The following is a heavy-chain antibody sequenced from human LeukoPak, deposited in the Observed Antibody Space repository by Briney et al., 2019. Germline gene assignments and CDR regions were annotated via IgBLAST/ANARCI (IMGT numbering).Heavy chain of an antibody. V-gene: IGHV3-15*01. CDR1: GFTFSSYG. D-gene: IGHD3-22*01. J-gene: IGHJ3*02. Sequence: PGGSLRLSCAASGFTFSSYGMSWVRQAPGKGLEWVGRIKSKTDGGTTDYAAPVKGRFTISRDDPKKTLFLQMNSLKTEDTAVYYCTTSMKVVDLGSQIGWGPSDAFDIWGQGTMVTVSS. CDR3: TTSMKVVDLGSQIGWGPSDAFDI. CDR2: IKSKTDGGTT.